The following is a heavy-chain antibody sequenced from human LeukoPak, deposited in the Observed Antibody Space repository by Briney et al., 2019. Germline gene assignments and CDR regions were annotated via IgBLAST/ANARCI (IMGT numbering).Heavy chain of an antibody. CDR1: GYTFTSYG. D-gene: IGHD6-13*01. V-gene: IGHV1-18*01. CDR3: ARDPYSPVSHNWFDP. CDR2: ISAYNGNT. Sequence: GASVKVSCKASGYTFTSYGISWVRQAPGQGLEWMGWISAYNGNTNYAQKLQGRVTMTTDTSTSTAYMELSSLRSEDTAVYYCARDPYSPVSHNWFDPWGQGTLVTVSS. J-gene: IGHJ5*02.